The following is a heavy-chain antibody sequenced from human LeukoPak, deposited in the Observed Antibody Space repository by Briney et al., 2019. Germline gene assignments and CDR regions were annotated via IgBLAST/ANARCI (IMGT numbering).Heavy chain of an antibody. CDR1: GGSISSGSYY. Sequence: SETLSLTCTVSGGSISSGSYYWSWIRQPAGKGLEWIGRIYTSGSTNYNPSLKSRVTISVDTSKNQFSLKLSSVTAADTAVYYCARAPTTVTIEYFDYWDQGTLVTVSS. CDR2: IYTSGST. D-gene: IGHD4-17*01. J-gene: IGHJ4*02. CDR3: ARAPTTVTIEYFDY. V-gene: IGHV4-61*02.